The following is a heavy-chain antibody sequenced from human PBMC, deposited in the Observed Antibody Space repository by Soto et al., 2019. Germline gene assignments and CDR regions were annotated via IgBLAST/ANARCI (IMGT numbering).Heavy chain of an antibody. J-gene: IGHJ4*02. V-gene: IGHV3-30*03. CDR3: TGEVASGY. Sequence: QVQLVESGGGVVQPGRSLRLSCAVSGFTVSTYGMHWVRQAPGKGLEWVAVISHDGGTKYYADSVKGRFTISRDNSRNTLFLERNSLRGDDMAVYYCTGEVASGYWGQGTLVTVSS. CDR2: ISHDGGTK. D-gene: IGHD2-8*02. CDR1: GFTVSTYG.